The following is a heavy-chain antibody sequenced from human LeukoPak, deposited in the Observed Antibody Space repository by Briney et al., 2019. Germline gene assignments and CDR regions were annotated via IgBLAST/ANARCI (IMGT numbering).Heavy chain of an antibody. V-gene: IGHV3-11*01. Sequence: PGGSLRLSCAASGFTFSDYYMSWIRQAPGKGLEWISYISGSSGTIYYGDSVKGRFTISRDNAKNSLYLQMNSLRAEDTAVYYCARRQLTGRPVDYWGQGTLVTVSS. D-gene: IGHD1-1*01. CDR2: ISGSSGTI. J-gene: IGHJ4*02. CDR3: ARRQLTGRPVDY. CDR1: GFTFSDYY.